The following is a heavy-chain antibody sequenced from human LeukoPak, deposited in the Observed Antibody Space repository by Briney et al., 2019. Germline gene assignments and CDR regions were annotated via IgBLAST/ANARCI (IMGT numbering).Heavy chain of an antibody. CDR1: GGSISSSSYY. Sequence: SETLTLICTVSGGSISSSSYYWGWIRQPPGKGLEWIGSIYYSGSTYYNPSLKSRVTISVDTSKNQFSLKLSSVTAADTAVYYCARRVHSGSYSFDYVWQGTLVTVSS. CDR2: IYYSGST. V-gene: IGHV4-39*01. D-gene: IGHD1-26*01. CDR3: ARRVHSGSYSFDY. J-gene: IGHJ4*02.